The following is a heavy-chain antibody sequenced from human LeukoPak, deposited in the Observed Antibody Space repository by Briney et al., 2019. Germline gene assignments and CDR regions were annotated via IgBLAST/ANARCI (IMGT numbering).Heavy chain of an antibody. CDR3: ARMKAVSGDANYLDY. V-gene: IGHV3-30*04. CDR1: GFSNYA. J-gene: IGHJ4*02. Sequence: PGGSLRLSCAASGFSNYAMNWVRQAPGKGLEWVARISYDGTNKYYADSVKGRFTISRDNSKNTVYLQMNSLRTEDTAVYYCARMKAVSGDANYLDYWGQGTLVTVSS. D-gene: IGHD5/OR15-5a*01. CDR2: ISYDGTNK.